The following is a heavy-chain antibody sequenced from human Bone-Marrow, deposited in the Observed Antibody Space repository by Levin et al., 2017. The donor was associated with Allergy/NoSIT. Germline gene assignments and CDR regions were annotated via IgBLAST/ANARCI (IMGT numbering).Heavy chain of an antibody. Sequence: GGSLRLSCAASGFTFSGYWMTWVRQAPGKGLEWVGNIKPDGGATHYVGSVKGRFTISRDNAKSSLYLQMSSLGAEDTAVYFCARDYYASGSHDYWGQGTLVTVSS. V-gene: IGHV3-7*04. J-gene: IGHJ4*02. D-gene: IGHD3-10*01. CDR1: GFTFSGYW. CDR3: ARDYYASGSHDY. CDR2: IKPDGGAT.